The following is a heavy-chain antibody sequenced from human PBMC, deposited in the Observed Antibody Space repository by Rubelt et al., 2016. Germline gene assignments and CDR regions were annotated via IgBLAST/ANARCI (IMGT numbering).Heavy chain of an antibody. D-gene: IGHD4-17*01. CDR1: GFTFSSYA. Sequence: QVQLVESGGGVVQPGRSLRLSCAASGFTFSSYAMHWVRQAPGKGLEWVAVISYDGSNKYYADSVKGRFTISRDNSKNTLYLQMNSLRAEDTAVYYCAKEARDDYGDYFDYWGQGTLVTVSS. CDR2: ISYDGSNK. V-gene: IGHV3-30*04. CDR3: AKEARDDYGDYFDY. J-gene: IGHJ4*02.